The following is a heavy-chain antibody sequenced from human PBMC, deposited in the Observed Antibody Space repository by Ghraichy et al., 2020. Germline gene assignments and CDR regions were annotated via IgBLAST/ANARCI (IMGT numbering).Heavy chain of an antibody. V-gene: IGHV3-11*06. CDR1: GFTFSDYY. Sequence: GGSLRLSCAASGFTFSDYYMSWIRQAPGKGLEWVSYISSSSSYTNYADSVKGRFTISRDNAKNSLYLQMNSLRAEDTAVYYCARDPIFSYYYYYGMDVWGQGTTVTVSS. CDR3: ARDPIFSYYYYYGMDV. CDR2: ISSSSSYT. J-gene: IGHJ6*02. D-gene: IGHD3-9*01.